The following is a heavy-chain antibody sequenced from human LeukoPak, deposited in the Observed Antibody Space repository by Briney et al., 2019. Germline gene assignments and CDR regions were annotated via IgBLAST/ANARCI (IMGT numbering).Heavy chain of an antibody. J-gene: IGHJ4*02. CDR1: GFTISSYW. D-gene: IGHD6-19*01. CDR3: AREEWLVIRY. V-gene: IGHV3-7*05. CDR2: IKQDGSEK. Sequence: PGGSLRLSCAASGFTISSYWMSWVRQAPGKGLEWVANIKQDGSEKYNVDSVKGRFTISRDNAKNSLYLQMNSLRAEDTAVYYCAREEWLVIRYWGQGTLVTVSS.